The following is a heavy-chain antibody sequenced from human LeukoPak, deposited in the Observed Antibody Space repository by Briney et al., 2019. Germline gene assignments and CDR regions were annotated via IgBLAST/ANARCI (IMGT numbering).Heavy chain of an antibody. CDR2: ISSSGSTI. CDR1: GFTFSSYE. Sequence: PGGSLRLSCAASGFTFSSYEMNWVRQAPGTGLEWVSYISSSGSTIYYADSVKGRFTISRDNAKNSLYLQMNSLRAEDTAVYYCARARREGYDSSGYPYGAFDIWGQGTMVTVSS. D-gene: IGHD3-22*01. J-gene: IGHJ3*02. CDR3: ARARREGYDSSGYPYGAFDI. V-gene: IGHV3-48*03.